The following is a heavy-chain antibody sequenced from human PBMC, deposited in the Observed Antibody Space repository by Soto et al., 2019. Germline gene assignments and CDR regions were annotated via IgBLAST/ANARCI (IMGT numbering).Heavy chain of an antibody. CDR1: GYTFTSYY. D-gene: IGHD3-3*01. CDR2: INPSGGST. V-gene: IGHV1-46*01. J-gene: IGHJ3*02. CDR3: ARDTYGITIPPGAFDI. Sequence: ASVKVSFKAAGYTFTSYYMHWVRQAPGPGLEWMGIINPSGGSTSYAQKFQGRVTMTRDTSTSTVYMELSSLRSEDTAVYYCARDTYGITIPPGAFDIWGQGTTVTVS.